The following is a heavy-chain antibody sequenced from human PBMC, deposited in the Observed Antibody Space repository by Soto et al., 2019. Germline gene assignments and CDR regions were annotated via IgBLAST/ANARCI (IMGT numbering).Heavy chain of an antibody. CDR3: ARDRHRKVAGWFDP. Sequence: ASVKVSCKASGGTFSSYTTSWVRQAPGQGLEWMGRIIPILGIANYAQKFQGRVTITADKSTSTAYMELSSLRSEDTAVYYCARDRHRKVAGWFDPWGQGTLVTVSS. J-gene: IGHJ5*02. CDR2: IIPILGIA. CDR1: GGTFSSYT. D-gene: IGHD1-26*01. V-gene: IGHV1-69*04.